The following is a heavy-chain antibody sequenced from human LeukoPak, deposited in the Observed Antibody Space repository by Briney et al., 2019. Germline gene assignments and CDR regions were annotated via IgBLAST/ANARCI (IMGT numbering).Heavy chain of an antibody. CDR1: GFTFSSYA. V-gene: IGHV3-23*01. CDR3: AKAGPDTSSWTRFDF. D-gene: IGHD6-13*01. J-gene: IGHJ4*02. CDR2: ISDGGDTT. Sequence: GGSLRLSCAASGFTFSSYAMNWVRQAPGKGLEWVSVISDGGDTTVYADSVKGRFTISRDNFKKTLYLQMNSLRAGDTAVYYCAKAGPDTSSWTRFDFWGQGALVTVSS.